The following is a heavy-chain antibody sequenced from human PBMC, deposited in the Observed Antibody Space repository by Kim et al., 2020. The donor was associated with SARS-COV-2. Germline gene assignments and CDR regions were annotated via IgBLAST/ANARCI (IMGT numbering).Heavy chain of an antibody. J-gene: IGHJ3*01. Sequence: GGSLRLSCGVSGSTLNSQAMTWVRQAPGKGLEWVALIYLDHETTYYGDSVRDRFTISRHNSNKMFYLQMDSLRAEDTAMYYCTTDQSFGETNDALDVWGQGTMVTVSS. CDR2: IYLDHETT. V-gene: IGHV3-23*03. D-gene: IGHD3-10*01. CDR3: TTDQSFGETNDALDV. CDR1: GSTLNSQA.